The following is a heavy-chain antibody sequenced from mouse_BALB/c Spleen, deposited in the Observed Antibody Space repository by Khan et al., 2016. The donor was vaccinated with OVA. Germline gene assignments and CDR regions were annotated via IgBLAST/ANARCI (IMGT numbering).Heavy chain of an antibody. J-gene: IGHJ1*01. Sequence: QVQLKQSGPDLVAPSQSLSITCTVSGFSLTNYGVHWVRQPPGKGLEWLGVIWAGGSTNYNSARMSRLSISKDNSKSQVFLKMNSLQIDDTAMFYCARNYGNYVEYFDVWGAGTTVTVSS. CDR3: ARNYGNYVEYFDV. D-gene: IGHD2-1*01. V-gene: IGHV2-9*02. CDR1: GFSLTNYG. CDR2: IWAGGST.